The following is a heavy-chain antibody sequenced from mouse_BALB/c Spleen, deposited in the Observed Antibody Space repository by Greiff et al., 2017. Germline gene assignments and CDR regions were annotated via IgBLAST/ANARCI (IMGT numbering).Heavy chain of an antibody. CDR2: IYPGGGYT. V-gene: IGHV1-63*02. J-gene: IGHJ4*01. CDR3: VRGSSGDYYAMDY. Sequence: QVQLQQSGAELVRPGTSVKISCKASGYTFTNYWLGWVKQRPGHGLEWIGDIYPGGGYTNYNEKFKGKATLTADTSSSTAYMQLSSLTSEDSAVYFCVRGSSGDYYAMDYWGQGTSVTVSS. CDR1: GYTFTNYW. D-gene: IGHD1-1*01.